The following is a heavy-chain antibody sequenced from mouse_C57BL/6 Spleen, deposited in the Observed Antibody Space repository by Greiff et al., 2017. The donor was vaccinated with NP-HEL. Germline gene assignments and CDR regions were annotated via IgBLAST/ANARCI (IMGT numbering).Heavy chain of an antibody. CDR3: ARRYSNTYYAMDY. D-gene: IGHD2-5*01. Sequence: DVQLVESGGGLVKPGGSLKLSCAASGFTFSDYGMHWVRQAPEKGLEWVAYISSGSSTINYADTVKGRFTISRDNSKNTLFLQMTSLRSEDTAMYYCARRYSNTYYAMDYWGQGTSVTVSS. CDR2: ISSGSSTI. CDR1: GFTFSDYG. V-gene: IGHV5-17*01. J-gene: IGHJ4*01.